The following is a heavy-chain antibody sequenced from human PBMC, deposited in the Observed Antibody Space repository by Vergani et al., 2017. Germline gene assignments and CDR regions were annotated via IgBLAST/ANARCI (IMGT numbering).Heavy chain of an antibody. CDR3: ARGNYYGSGTYDDP. D-gene: IGHD3-10*01. CDR2: IYSGDET. J-gene: IGHJ5*01. V-gene: IGHV3-66*02. CDR1: GSTVSGHY. Sequence: ELQLVESGGGLVQPGGSLRLSCAASGSTVSGHYMTWVRQAPGKGLEWVSHIYSGDETYYADSVKGRITISRDTSKNTLQLQINNLRVEDTAGNYCARGNYYGSGTYDDPWGQGTLVTVSS.